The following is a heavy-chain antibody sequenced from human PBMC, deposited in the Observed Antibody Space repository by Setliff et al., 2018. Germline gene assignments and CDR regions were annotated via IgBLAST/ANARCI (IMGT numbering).Heavy chain of an antibody. D-gene: IGHD1-26*01. Sequence: ASVKVSCKVSGYTLTEFAMQWVRQAPGEGLEWMGGFDPENGEMIYAQKFRGRVTMTEDTSTDTAYMELGSLRSEDTAVYYCVEWGGSYYWGQGTLVTVSS. CDR2: FDPENGEM. V-gene: IGHV1-24*01. CDR1: GYTLTEFA. CDR3: VEWGGSYY. J-gene: IGHJ4*02.